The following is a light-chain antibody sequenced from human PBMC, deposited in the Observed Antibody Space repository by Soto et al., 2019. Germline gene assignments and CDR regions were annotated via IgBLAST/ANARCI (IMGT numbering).Light chain of an antibody. V-gene: IGKV1-5*03. CDR1: QSISSW. Sequence: DIQMTQSPSTLSASVGDRVTITCRASQSISSWLAWYQQKPGKAPTLLIYKASSLESGVPSRFSGSGSGTEFTLTISSLQPDDFATYYCQQYNGTFGQGTKVEIK. CDR2: KAS. J-gene: IGKJ1*01. CDR3: QQYNGT.